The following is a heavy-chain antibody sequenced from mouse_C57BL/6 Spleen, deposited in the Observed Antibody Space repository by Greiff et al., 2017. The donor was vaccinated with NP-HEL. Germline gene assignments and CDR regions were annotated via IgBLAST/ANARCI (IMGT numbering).Heavy chain of an antibody. CDR3: ARSGTTVPFAY. D-gene: IGHD1-1*01. J-gene: IGHJ3*01. Sequence: EVQLQQSGPELVKPGASVKISCKASGYTFTDYYMNWVKQSHGKSLEWIGDINPNNGGTSYNQKFKGKATLTVDKSSSTAYMELRSLTSEDSAVYYCARSGTTVPFAYWGQGTLVTVSA. CDR1: GYTFTDYY. CDR2: INPNNGGT. V-gene: IGHV1-26*01.